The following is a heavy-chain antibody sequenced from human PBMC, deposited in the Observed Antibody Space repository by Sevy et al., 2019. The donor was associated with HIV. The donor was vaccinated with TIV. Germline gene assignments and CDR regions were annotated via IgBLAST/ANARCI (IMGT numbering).Heavy chain of an antibody. CDR2: ISFDGSHK. J-gene: IGHJ6*02. D-gene: IGHD3-3*01. V-gene: IGHV3-30*03. CDR3: ARDLRPHLLYSDFWSGYSGMDV. Sequence: GGSLRLSCVASAFTFSTYGMHWVRQAPDKGLEWVSVISFDGSHKYYADSVKGRCTASRDNSKNTLNLQMNSLRAEDTAVYYCARDLRPHLLYSDFWSGYSGMDVWGQGTTVTVSS. CDR1: AFTFSTYG.